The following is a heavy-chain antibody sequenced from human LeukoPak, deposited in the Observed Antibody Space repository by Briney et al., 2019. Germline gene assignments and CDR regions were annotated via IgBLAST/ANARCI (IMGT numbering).Heavy chain of an antibody. CDR3: ARLLDNDISGDPDTFDV. J-gene: IGHJ3*01. CDR2: VSYTGRT. D-gene: IGHD3-22*01. CDR1: GGSLSSYY. Sequence: SETLSLTCTVSGGSLSSYYWSWIRQPPGKRLEWIGYVSYTGRTKYNPSLQSRVTISIDTSKSQFSLKLTSVTSADTAVYSCARLLDNDISGDPDTFDVWGQGTTVIVSS. V-gene: IGHV4-59*01.